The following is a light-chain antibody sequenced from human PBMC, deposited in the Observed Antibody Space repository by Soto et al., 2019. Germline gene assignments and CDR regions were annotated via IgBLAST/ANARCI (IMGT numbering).Light chain of an antibody. CDR3: SSYITSAIVV. CDR1: SSDVPGSHS. Sequence: QSALTQPASVSASRGQSITISCTGTSSDVPGSHSVSWYQQHPGKAPILIIFDVFKRPSGVSDRFSASKSGNTASLTISGRQAEDEADYYCSSYITSAIVVFGGGTKLTVL. V-gene: IGLV2-14*01. CDR2: DVF. J-gene: IGLJ2*01.